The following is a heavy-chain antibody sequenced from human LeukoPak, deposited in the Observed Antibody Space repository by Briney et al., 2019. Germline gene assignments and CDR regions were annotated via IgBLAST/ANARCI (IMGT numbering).Heavy chain of an antibody. D-gene: IGHD3-3*01. CDR1: GGTFSSYA. CDR2: IIPIVGTA. CDR3: ARDSSVLRFLEDHWYFDL. V-gene: IGHV1-69*06. Sequence: SVTVSCTASGGTFSSYAISWVRQAPGQGLEWMGGIIPIVGTANYAQKFQGRVTITADKSTSTAYMELSSLRSEDTAVYYCARDSSVLRFLEDHWYFDLWGRGTLVTASS. J-gene: IGHJ2*01.